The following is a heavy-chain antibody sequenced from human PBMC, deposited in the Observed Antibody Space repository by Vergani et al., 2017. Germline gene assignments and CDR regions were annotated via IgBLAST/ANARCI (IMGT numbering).Heavy chain of an antibody. D-gene: IGHD6-13*01. CDR2: ISFDGTNE. CDR3: ARLGLTASRREAPVFDY. CDR1: GFALNRHA. J-gene: IGHJ4*02. V-gene: IGHV3-30-3*01. Sequence: QVQLVESGGGVVQPGTSLRLSCVVSGFALNRHAMYWVRQAPGKGLEWVVGISFDGTNEYYPDLVKGRFTISRDIAKNTLYLQMNSLRAEDTAVYFCARLGLTASRREAPVFDYWGQGTLVTVSS.